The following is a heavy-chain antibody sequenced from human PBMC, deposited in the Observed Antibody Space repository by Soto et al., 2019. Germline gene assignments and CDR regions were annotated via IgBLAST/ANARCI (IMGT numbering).Heavy chain of an antibody. CDR1: GGSISSYY. Sequence: PSETLSLTCTVSGGSISSYYWSWIRQPPGKGLEWVSGIRGSNIASSGKNTYNADSVKGRFIISRDNSKNTLYLQMNSLRAEDTAVYYCAKEALVMVRGTNWFDPWGQGTLVTVSS. J-gene: IGHJ5*02. CDR3: AKEALVMVRGTNWFDP. V-gene: IGHV3-23*01. D-gene: IGHD3-10*01. CDR2: IRGSNIASSGKNT.